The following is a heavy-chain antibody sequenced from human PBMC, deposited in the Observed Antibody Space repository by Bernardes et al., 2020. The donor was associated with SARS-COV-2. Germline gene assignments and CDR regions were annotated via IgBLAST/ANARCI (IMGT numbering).Heavy chain of an antibody. CDR2: ISCSGDAT. Sequence: GETLRLSCVASGSTFRSCVMRWVRKCPGKGLEWVSSISCSGDATYYSDSVNGRFTISKDNSKNTLYLQMNILTAEATAIYYCAKGSVSYYYFDYWGKGTLVTVS. J-gene: IGHJ4*02. D-gene: IGHD1-26*01. V-gene: IGHV3-23*01. CDR1: GSTFRSCV. CDR3: AKGSVSYYYFDY.